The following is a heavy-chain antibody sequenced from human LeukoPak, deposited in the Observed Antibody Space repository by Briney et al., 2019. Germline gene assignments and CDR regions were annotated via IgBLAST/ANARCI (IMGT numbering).Heavy chain of an antibody. D-gene: IGHD3-22*01. CDR3: ARDYYDSSGHRDAFDI. J-gene: IGHJ3*02. CDR2: IIPILGIA. V-gene: IGHV1-69*04. Sequence: SVKVSCKASGGTFSSYAISWVRQAPGQGLEWMGRIIPILGIANYAQKLQGRVTMTTDTSTSTAYMELRSLRSDDTAVYYCARDYYDSSGHRDAFDIWGQGTMVTVSS. CDR1: GGTFSSYA.